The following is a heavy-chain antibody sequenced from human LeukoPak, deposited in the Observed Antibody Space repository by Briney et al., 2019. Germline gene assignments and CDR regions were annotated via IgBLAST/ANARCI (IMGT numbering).Heavy chain of an antibody. Sequence: ASVKVSCKASGYTFTSYDISWVRQAPGQGLEWMGWISAYNGNTNYAQKLQGRVTMTTDTSTSTAYMELRSLRSDDTAVYYCARDSSTYYDSSGYYDYWGQGTLVTVSS. J-gene: IGHJ4*02. CDR1: GYTFTSYD. V-gene: IGHV1-18*01. D-gene: IGHD3-22*01. CDR3: ARDSSTYYDSSGYYDY. CDR2: ISAYNGNT.